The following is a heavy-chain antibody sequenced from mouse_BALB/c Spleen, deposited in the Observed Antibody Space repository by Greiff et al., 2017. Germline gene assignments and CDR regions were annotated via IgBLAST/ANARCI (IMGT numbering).Heavy chain of an antibody. D-gene: IGHD2-3*01. V-gene: IGHV5-17*02. J-gene: IGHJ4*01. Sequence: EVHLVESGGGLVQPGGSRKLSCAASGFTFSSFGMHWVRQAPGKGLEWVAYLSSGSSTIYYADTVKGRFTISRDNPKNTLFLQMTSLRSEYMAMYYCAIDGYYSYYYAMDYWGQGTSVTVSS. CDR1: GFTFSSFG. CDR3: AIDGYYSYYYAMDY. CDR2: LSSGSSTI.